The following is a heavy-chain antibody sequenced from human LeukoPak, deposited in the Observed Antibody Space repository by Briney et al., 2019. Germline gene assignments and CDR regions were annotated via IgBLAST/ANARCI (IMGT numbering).Heavy chain of an antibody. CDR3: ARTGRWQLVPVYTLRY. V-gene: IGHV4-34*01. Sequence: PSETLSLTCAVYGGSFSGYYWSWIRQPPGKGLEWIGEINHSGSTNYNPSLKSRVTISVDTSKNQFSLKLSSVTAADTAVYYCARTGRWQLVPVYTLRYWGQGTLVTVSS. CDR2: INHSGST. J-gene: IGHJ4*02. D-gene: IGHD6-6*01. CDR1: GGSFSGYY.